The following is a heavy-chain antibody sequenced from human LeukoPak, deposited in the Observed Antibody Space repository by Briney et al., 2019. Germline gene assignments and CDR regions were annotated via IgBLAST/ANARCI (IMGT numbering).Heavy chain of an antibody. Sequence: GGSLRLSCAASGFTISGNWMHWVRQAPGKGLVWVSRISSDGSITSYADSVKGRFTISRDNAKNTLYLQMNSLRAEDTAVYYCTRDLMDYDVSTGLHHYYMDVWGQGTTVTVSS. V-gene: IGHV3-74*01. CDR3: TRDLMDYDVSTGLHHYYMDV. CDR2: ISSDGSIT. D-gene: IGHD3-9*01. J-gene: IGHJ6*02. CDR1: GFTISGNW.